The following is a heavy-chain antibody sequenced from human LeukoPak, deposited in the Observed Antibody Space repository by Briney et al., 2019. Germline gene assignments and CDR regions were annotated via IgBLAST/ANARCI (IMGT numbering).Heavy chain of an antibody. CDR1: GGSISSYY. Sequence: PSETLSLTCTVSGGSISSYYWSWIRQPPGKGLEWIGYIYYSGSTNYNPSLKSRVTISVDTSKNQFSLKLSSVTAADTAVYYCARGGQVYYYDSSDPQFDIWGQGTMVTVSS. D-gene: IGHD3-22*01. J-gene: IGHJ3*02. CDR3: ARGGQVYYYDSSDPQFDI. V-gene: IGHV4-59*01. CDR2: IYYSGST.